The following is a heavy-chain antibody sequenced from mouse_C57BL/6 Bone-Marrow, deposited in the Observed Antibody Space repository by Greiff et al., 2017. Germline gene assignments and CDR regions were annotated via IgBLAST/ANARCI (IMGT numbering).Heavy chain of an antibody. J-gene: IGHJ3*01. V-gene: IGHV1-59*01. D-gene: IGHD2-5*01. CDR3: ARDYSNCAY. CDR2: IDPSDSYT. Sequence: VQLQQPGAELVRPGTSVKLSCKASGYTFTSYWMHWVKQRPGQGLEWIGVIDPSDSYTNYNQKFKGKATLPVDTSSSTAYMQLSSLTSEDSAVYYGARDYSNCAYGGQGTRVTVSA. CDR1: GYTFTSYW.